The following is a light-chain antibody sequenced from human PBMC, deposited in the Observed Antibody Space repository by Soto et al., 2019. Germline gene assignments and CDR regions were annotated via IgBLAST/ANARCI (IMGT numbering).Light chain of an antibody. J-gene: IGLJ2*01. CDR2: EVT. Sequence: QSALTQPASVSGSPGQSITISCTGTSSDVGGYNYVSWYQQHPGKAPKLMIYEVTNRPSGVSNRFSGSKSGNTASLTISGLQGEDEAHYYCSSKRSSSTLVVFGGGTKLTVL. V-gene: IGLV2-14*01. CDR1: SSDVGGYNY. CDR3: SSKRSSSTLVV.